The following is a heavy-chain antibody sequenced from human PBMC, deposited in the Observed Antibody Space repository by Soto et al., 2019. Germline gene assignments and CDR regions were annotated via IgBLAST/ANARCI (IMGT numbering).Heavy chain of an antibody. V-gene: IGHV6-1*01. Sequence: PSQTLSLTCAISGDSVSSNSAAWNWIRQSPSGGLEWLGRTYYRSKWYNDYAVSVKSRITINPDTSKNQFSLQLNSVTPEDTAVYYCARVDPHCSSTSCLNYYYYGMDVWSQGTTVTVSS. CDR3: ARVDPHCSSTSCLNYYYYGMDV. CDR1: GDSVSSNSAA. D-gene: IGHD2-2*01. J-gene: IGHJ6*02. CDR2: TYYRSKWYN.